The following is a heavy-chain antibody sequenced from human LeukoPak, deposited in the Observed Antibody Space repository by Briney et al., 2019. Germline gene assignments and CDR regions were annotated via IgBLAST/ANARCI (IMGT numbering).Heavy chain of an antibody. V-gene: IGHV3-53*01. CDR3: AKDLDSSGLNAFDI. CDR1: GFTVSSNY. CDR2: IYSGGST. J-gene: IGHJ3*02. Sequence: GGSLRLSCAASGFTVSSNYMSWVRQAPGKGLEWVSVIYSGGSTYYADSVKGWFTIFRDNFKNTLYLQMNSLRAEDAAVYYCAKDLDSSGLNAFDIWGQGTMVTVSS. D-gene: IGHD3-22*01.